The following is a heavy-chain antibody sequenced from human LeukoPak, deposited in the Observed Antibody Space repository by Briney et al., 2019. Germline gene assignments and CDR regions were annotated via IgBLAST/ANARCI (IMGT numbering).Heavy chain of an antibody. CDR3: AKDQQGYGSLNYYFYYMDV. Sequence: GGSLRLSCAASGFPFSSYGMHWVRQAPGKGLDWMAFIRYDGSYKFYADSVKGRLTISRDNSRNTLYLQMNSLRAEDTAVYYCAKDQQGYGSLNYYFYYMDVWGKGTTVTISS. D-gene: IGHD5-12*01. CDR2: IRYDGSYK. J-gene: IGHJ6*03. CDR1: GFPFSSYG. V-gene: IGHV3-30*02.